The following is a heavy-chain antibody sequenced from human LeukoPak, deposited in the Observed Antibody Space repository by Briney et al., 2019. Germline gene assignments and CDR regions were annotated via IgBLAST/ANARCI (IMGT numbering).Heavy chain of an antibody. Sequence: GESLKISCKGSGYSFTNYWIGWVRQMPGKGLEWMGIIYPGDSDTTYSPSFQGQVTISADKSISTAYLQWSSLKASDSAMYYCARTPYYGSGRGYMDVWGKGTTVTISS. CDR2: IYPGDSDT. D-gene: IGHD3-10*01. CDR3: ARTPYYGSGRGYMDV. V-gene: IGHV5-51*01. J-gene: IGHJ6*03. CDR1: GYSFTNYW.